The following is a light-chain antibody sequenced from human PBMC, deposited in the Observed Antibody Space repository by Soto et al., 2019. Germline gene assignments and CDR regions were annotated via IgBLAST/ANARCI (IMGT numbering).Light chain of an antibody. J-gene: IGKJ5*01. CDR2: YSY. V-gene: IGKV3-11*01. CDR3: QQRHMWPIT. CDR1: QSFRGM. Sequence: EVVLTQSPVTLSLSPGERATLSCRAIQSFRGMLAWYQQKPVQAPRLLIYYSYNSATGILPRFSGSGSGTDFTITISSLEPEDSAVSYCQQRHMWPITFGQGTRLEIK.